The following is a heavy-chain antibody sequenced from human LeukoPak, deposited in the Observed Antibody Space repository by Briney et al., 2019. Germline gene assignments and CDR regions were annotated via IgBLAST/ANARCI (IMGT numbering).Heavy chain of an antibody. V-gene: IGHV3-7*01. CDR3: ARDRDGYNFDAFDI. J-gene: IGHJ3*02. Sequence: GGSLRLSCAASGFTFSSHWMTWVRQAPGKGLEWVANINQDGSERYYVDSVKGRFTISRDNAKNSLYLQMNSLRAEDTAVYYRARDRDGYNFDAFDIWGQGTMVTVSS. CDR2: INQDGSER. D-gene: IGHD5-24*01. CDR1: GFTFSSHW.